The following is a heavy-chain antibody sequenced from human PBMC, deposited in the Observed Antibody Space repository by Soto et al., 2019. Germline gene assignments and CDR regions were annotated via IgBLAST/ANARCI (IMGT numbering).Heavy chain of an antibody. CDR3: ARGEAAVRDDYGHYRSYYFDY. J-gene: IGHJ4*02. CDR2: IYYSGST. D-gene: IGHD4-17*01. V-gene: IGHV4-31*03. CDR1: GGSISSGGYY. Sequence: PSETLSLTCTVSGGSISSGGYYWSWIRQHPGKGLEWIGYIYYSGSTYYNPSLKSRVTISVDTSKNQFSLKLSSVTAADTAVYYCARGEAAVRDDYGHYRSYYFDYWGQGTLVTVSS.